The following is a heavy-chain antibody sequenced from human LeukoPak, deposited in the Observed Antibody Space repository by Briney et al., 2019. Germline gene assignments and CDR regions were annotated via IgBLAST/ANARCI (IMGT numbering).Heavy chain of an antibody. CDR1: GGSFSNYY. V-gene: IGHV4-34*01. D-gene: IGHD3-10*01. CDR2: INHRGST. Sequence: PSETLSLTCDVYGGSFSNYYWSWIRQPPGKGLEWIGEINHRGSTNYNPSLKSRVTISVDTSKNQFSLKLSSVTAADTAAYYCARRPMVRGLISLAYWGQGTLVTVS. CDR3: ARRPMVRGLISLAY. J-gene: IGHJ4*02.